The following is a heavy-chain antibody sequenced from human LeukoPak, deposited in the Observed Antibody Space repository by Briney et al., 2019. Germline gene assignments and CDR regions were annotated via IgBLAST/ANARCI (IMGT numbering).Heavy chain of an antibody. J-gene: IGHJ4*02. CDR3: ARGDDCSGGSCYQRPFDY. V-gene: IGHV1-69*05. CDR2: IIPIFGTA. D-gene: IGHD2-15*01. Sequence: SVKVSCKASGGTFSIYAISWVRQAPGQGLEWMGGIIPIFGTANYAQKFQGRVTITTDESTSTAYMELSSLRSEDTAVYYCARGDDCSGGSCYQRPFDYWGQGTLVTVSS. CDR1: GGTFSIYA.